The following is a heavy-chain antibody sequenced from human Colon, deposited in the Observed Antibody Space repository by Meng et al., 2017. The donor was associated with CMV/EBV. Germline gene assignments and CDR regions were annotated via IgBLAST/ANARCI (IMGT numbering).Heavy chain of an antibody. J-gene: IGHJ5*02. D-gene: IGHD2-2*01. Sequence: ASVKVSCKASGYTFTGYYLHWVRQAPGQGLEWIGWINPNGGGTDYARAFEGRVTMTREMSTTTAYLELHRLTPDGTAVYYCARVGCGTTSCSQGLDPRGQGTLVTVSS. CDR1: GYTFTGYY. V-gene: IGHV1-2*02. CDR3: ARVGCGTTSCSQGLDP. CDR2: INPNGGGT.